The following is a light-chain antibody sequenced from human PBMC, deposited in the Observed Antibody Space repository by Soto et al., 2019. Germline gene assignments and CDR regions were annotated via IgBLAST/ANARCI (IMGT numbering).Light chain of an antibody. Sequence: EIVMTQSPATLSVSPGERATLSCRASQSVSSNLAWYQQKPGQAPRLLIYGASTRATGIPARFSGSGSGTEFNFTISRLQYEDFAVYYCQQYNNWPLYTFCQGTKLEIK. CDR2: GAS. V-gene: IGKV3-15*01. CDR3: QQYNNWPLYT. J-gene: IGKJ2*01. CDR1: QSVSSN.